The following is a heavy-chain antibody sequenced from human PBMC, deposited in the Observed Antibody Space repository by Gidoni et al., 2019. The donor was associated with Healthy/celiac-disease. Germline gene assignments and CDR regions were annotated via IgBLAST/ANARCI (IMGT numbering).Heavy chain of an antibody. CDR3: AKGSRSDYFSLGY. J-gene: IGHJ4*02. CDR2: SSGSGGST. CDR1: GFPFSSYA. Sequence: EVQLLESGGVLVQPGGSLRLSCAASGFPFSSYAMSWVRQAPGKGLEWVSASSGSGGSTYYADSVKGRFNISRDNSKNTLYLQMNSLRAEDTAVYYCAKGSRSDYFSLGYWGQGTLVTVSS. V-gene: IGHV3-23*01. D-gene: IGHD4-17*01.